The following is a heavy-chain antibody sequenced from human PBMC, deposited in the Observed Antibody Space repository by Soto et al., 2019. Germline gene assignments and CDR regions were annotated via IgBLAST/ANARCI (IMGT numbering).Heavy chain of an antibody. D-gene: IGHD3-3*01. J-gene: IGHJ4*02. V-gene: IGHV1-18*01. CDR2: ISPYNGNT. CDR3: ARDLVSGSDFWRAYNGGYFDY. CDR1: GYTFRNYG. Sequence: QVQLVQSGAEVKRPGASVKVSCKASGYTFRNYGITWVRQAPGQGLEWMAWISPYNGNTNYAQDLQGRVTMTTDPSASTDYMELRSLTSEDTAMYYCARDLVSGSDFWRAYNGGYFDYWGQGTLVTVSS.